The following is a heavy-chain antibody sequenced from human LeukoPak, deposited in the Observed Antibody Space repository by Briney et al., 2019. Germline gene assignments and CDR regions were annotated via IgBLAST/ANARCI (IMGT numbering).Heavy chain of an antibody. V-gene: IGHV3-53*01. CDR2: IYSGVGT. J-gene: IGHJ4*02. D-gene: IGHD6-19*01. CDR1: GFTVSSIY. CDR3: AREGSSGFLGY. Sequence: GGSLRLSCAASGFTVSSIYMSWVRQAPGKGLQWVSLIYSGVGTYYADSVKGRFTISRDNSKNTLYLQMNSLRAEDTAVYYCAREGSSGFLGYWGQGTLVTVSS.